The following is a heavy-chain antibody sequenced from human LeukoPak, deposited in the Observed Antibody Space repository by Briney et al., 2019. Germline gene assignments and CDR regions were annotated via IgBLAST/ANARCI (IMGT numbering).Heavy chain of an antibody. D-gene: IGHD3-22*01. V-gene: IGHV4-39*07. J-gene: IGHJ4*02. CDR1: GGYISGSSYY. CDR2: IYYSGST. CDR3: ARVVTMISYYFDY. Sequence: KPSETLSLTCTVSGGYISGSSYYWGWIGQPPGKGLEWIGSIYYSGSTYYNPSLKSRVTISVDTSKNQFSLKLSSVTAADTAVYYCARVVTMISYYFDYWGQGTLVTVSS.